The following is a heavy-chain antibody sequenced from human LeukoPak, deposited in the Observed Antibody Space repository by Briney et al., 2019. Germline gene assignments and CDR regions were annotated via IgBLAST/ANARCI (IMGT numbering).Heavy chain of an antibody. V-gene: IGHV1-2*06. D-gene: IGHD2-15*01. Sequence: ASVKVSCKASGYTFTGYYMHWVRQAPGQGLEWMGRINPNSGGTNYAQKFQGRVTMTRETSISTAYMELSRLRSDDTAVYYCARLNPKYCSGGSCPDYWGQGTLVTVSS. J-gene: IGHJ4*02. CDR1: GYTFTGYY. CDR2: INPNSGGT. CDR3: ARLNPKYCSGGSCPDY.